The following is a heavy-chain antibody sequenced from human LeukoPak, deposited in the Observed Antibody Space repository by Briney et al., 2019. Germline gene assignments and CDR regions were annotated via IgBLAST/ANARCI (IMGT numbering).Heavy chain of an antibody. J-gene: IGHJ4*02. V-gene: IGHV1-8*01. CDR2: MNPNSGNT. CDR3: ARGCSSNSCSDY. CDR1: GYTFTSYD. D-gene: IGHD2-2*01. Sequence: GASVKVSFKASGYTFTSYDINWVRQATGQGLEWMGWMNPNSGNTGYAQKFQGRVTMTRNTSISTAYMELSSLRSEDTAVYYCARGCSSNSCSDYWGQGTLATVSS.